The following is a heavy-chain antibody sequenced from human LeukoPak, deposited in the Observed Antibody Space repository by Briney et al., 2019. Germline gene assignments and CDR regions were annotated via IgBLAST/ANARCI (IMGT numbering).Heavy chain of an antibody. CDR2: ISYDGSNK. D-gene: IGHD3-3*01. V-gene: IGHV3-30*03. CDR3: AASVAQGLEDY. CDR1: GFTFSSYG. J-gene: IGHJ4*02. Sequence: GRSLRLSCAASGFTFSSYGMHWVRQAPGKGLEWVAVISYDGSNKYYADSVKGRFTISRDNSKNTLYLQMNSLRAEDTAVYYCAASVAQGLEDYWGQGTLVTVSS.